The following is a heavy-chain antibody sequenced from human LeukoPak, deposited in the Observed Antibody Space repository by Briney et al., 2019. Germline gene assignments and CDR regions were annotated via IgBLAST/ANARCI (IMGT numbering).Heavy chain of an antibody. CDR1: GGSFSGYY. V-gene: IGHV4-34*01. Sequence: SETLSLTCAVYGGSFSGYYWSWIRQPPGKGLEWIGEINHSGSTNYNPSLKSRVTISVDTSKNQLSLKLSSVTAADTAVYYCARVFCRELYYYYYGMDVWGQGTTVTVSS. D-gene: IGHD3-10*01. CDR3: ARVFCRELYYYYYGMDV. CDR2: INHSGST. J-gene: IGHJ6*02.